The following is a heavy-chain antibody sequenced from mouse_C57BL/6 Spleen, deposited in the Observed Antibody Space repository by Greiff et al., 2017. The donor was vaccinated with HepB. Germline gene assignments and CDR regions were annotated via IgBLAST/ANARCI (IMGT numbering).Heavy chain of an antibody. CDR2: ISSGGDYI. CDR3: TRVIYYYGSSHWYFDV. J-gene: IGHJ1*03. CDR1: GFTFSSYA. Sequence: EVMLVESGEGLVKPGGSLKLSCAASGFTFSSYAMSWVRQTPEKRLEWVAYISSGGDYIDYADTVKGRFTISRDNARNTLYLEMSSLKSEDTAMYYVTRVIYYYGSSHWYFDVWGTGTTVTVSS. V-gene: IGHV5-9-1*02. D-gene: IGHD1-1*01.